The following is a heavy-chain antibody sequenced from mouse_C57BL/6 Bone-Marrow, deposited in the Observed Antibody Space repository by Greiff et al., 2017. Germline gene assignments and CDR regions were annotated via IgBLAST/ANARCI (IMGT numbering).Heavy chain of an antibody. CDR3: ARWGYWYAMDY. Sequence: QVQLQQPGAELVKPGASVKLSCKASGYTFTSYWMHWVKQRPGQGLEWIGMIHPNSGSTNYNEKFKSKATLTVDKSSSTAYMQLSSLTSEDSAVYYCARWGYWYAMDYWGQGTSVTVSS. CDR1: GYTFTSYW. D-gene: IGHD2-3*01. J-gene: IGHJ4*01. V-gene: IGHV1-64*01. CDR2: IHPNSGST.